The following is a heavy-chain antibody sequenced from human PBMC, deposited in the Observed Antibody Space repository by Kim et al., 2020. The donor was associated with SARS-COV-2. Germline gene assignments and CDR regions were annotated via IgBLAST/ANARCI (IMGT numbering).Heavy chain of an antibody. CDR3: ARGYAFDI. CDR2: WYN. V-gene: IGHV6-1*01. Sequence: WYNDYSPSVKGRITISPDTSKNHFSLQLNSVSPEDTAVYYCARGYAFDIWGPGTLVTVSS. J-gene: IGHJ3*02.